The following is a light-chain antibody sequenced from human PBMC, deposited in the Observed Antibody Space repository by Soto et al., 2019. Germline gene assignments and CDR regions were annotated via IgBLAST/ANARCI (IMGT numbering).Light chain of an antibody. V-gene: IGKV3-15*01. CDR3: QQCGSWPFT. J-gene: IGKJ4*01. CDR2: GAS. Sequence: EIVMTKSPATLSVSPGERATLSCRASQSVTSNLAWYQQKPGQAPRLLSFGASTRATGIPARFGGSGSGTEFTLTISSLEPEDFAVYYCQQCGSWPFTFAEGTKVDI. CDR1: QSVTSN.